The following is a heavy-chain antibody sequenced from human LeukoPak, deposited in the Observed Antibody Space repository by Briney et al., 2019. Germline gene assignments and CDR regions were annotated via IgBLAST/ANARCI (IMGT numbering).Heavy chain of an antibody. CDR2: IDNCRQT. CDR1: RGSMSFYY. CDR3: ARDDPPIESGSYLGVWYFDL. V-gene: IGHV4-4*07. Sequence: SETLSLTCNMSRGSMSFYYWNWIRQPAGKGLEWIGRIDNCRQTSYNPSLKNRVTISVDKSKNQVSLELRSVTVADTAVYYCARDDPPIESGSYLGVWYFDLWGRGPLVPISS. J-gene: IGHJ2*01. D-gene: IGHD1-26*01.